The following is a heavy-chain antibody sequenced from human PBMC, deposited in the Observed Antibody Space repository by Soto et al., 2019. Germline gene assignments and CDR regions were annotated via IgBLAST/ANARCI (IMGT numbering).Heavy chain of an antibody. Sequence: ASVKVSCKASGGTFSSYAISWVRQAPGQGLEWMGGIIPIFGTANYAQKFQGRVTITADESTSTAYMELSSLRSEDTAVYYCARDVSRFSPDAFDIWGQGTMVTVAS. CDR1: GGTFSSYA. CDR3: ARDVSRFSPDAFDI. V-gene: IGHV1-69*13. CDR2: IIPIFGTA. J-gene: IGHJ3*02.